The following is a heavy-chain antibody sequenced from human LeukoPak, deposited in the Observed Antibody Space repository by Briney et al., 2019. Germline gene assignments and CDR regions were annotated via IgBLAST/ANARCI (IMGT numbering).Heavy chain of an antibody. V-gene: IGHV1-69*13. CDR2: IIPIFGTA. J-gene: IGHJ3*02. Sequence: SVKVSCKASGGTFSSYAISWVRQAPGQGLEWMGGIIPIFGTANYAQKFQGRVTITADESTSIAYMELSSLRSEDTGVYYCARDGWYANDAFDIWGQGTLVTVSS. CDR3: ARDGWYANDAFDI. CDR1: GGTFSSYA. D-gene: IGHD6-19*01.